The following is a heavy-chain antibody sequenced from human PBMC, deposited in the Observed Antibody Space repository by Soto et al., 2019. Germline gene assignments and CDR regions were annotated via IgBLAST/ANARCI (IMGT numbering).Heavy chain of an antibody. D-gene: IGHD3-9*01. Sequence: EVQLVESGGGLVKPGGSLRLSCAASGFTFSSYSMNWVRQAPGKGLAWVSSISSSSSYIYYADSVKGRFTISRDNAKNSLYLQMNSLRAEDTAVYYCARDFPPTLAYDISKYYFDYWGQGTLVTVSS. J-gene: IGHJ4*02. CDR2: ISSSSSYI. CDR3: ARDFPPTLAYDISKYYFDY. V-gene: IGHV3-21*01. CDR1: GFTFSSYS.